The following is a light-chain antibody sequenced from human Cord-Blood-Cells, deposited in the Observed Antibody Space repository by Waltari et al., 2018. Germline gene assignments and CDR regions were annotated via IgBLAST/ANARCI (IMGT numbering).Light chain of an antibody. CDR1: ALPKKY. CDR3: LSADSSGTYRV. Sequence: SYELTQPPSVSVSLGPMARITCSGDALPKKYAYWYQQKPGQAPVLVIYKDSERPSGIPERFSGSSSGTIVTLTISGVQAEDEADYYCLSADSSGTYRVFGTGTKVTVL. CDR2: KDS. J-gene: IGLJ1*01. V-gene: IGLV3-16*01.